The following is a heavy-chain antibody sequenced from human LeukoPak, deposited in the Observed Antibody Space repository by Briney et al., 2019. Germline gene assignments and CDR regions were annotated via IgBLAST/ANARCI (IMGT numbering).Heavy chain of an antibody. D-gene: IGHD3-22*01. V-gene: IGHV4-59*01. CDR1: GGSISSYY. CDR2: IYDSGST. Sequence: ESGPGLVKPSETLSLTCTVSGGSISSYYWSWIRQPPGKGLEWIGNIYDSGSTNYNPSLKSRVTISVDTSKNQCSLKLSSVTAADTAVYYCARQSISGSSLGYFDYWGQGTLVNVSS. J-gene: IGHJ4*02. CDR3: ARQSISGSSLGYFDY.